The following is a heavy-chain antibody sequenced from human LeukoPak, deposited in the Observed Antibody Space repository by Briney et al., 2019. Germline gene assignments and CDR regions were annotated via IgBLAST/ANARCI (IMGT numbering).Heavy chain of an antibody. CDR1: EFTFSSYG. J-gene: IGHJ6*02. Sequence: GRSLRLSCAASEFTFSSYGMHWVRQAPGKGLEWVAVISYDGSNKYYADSVKGRFTISRDNSKNTLYLQMNSLRAEDTAVYYCAKGYSGYDFPYYYGMDVWGQGTTVTVSS. CDR3: AKGYSGYDFPYYYGMDV. D-gene: IGHD5-12*01. V-gene: IGHV3-30*18. CDR2: ISYDGSNK.